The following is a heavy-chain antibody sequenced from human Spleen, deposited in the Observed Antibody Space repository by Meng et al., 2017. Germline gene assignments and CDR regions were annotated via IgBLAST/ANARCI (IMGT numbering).Heavy chain of an antibody. CDR2: INPSGGST. Sequence: QVQLGQCGAEVKKPGAPLKVSCKEFGYTFTSYYMHWVRQAPGKGLEWMGIINPSGGSTSYAQKFQGRVTMTRDTSTSTVYMELSSLRSEDTAVYYCARDQVGAFDYWGQGTLVTVSS. CDR1: GYTFTSYY. D-gene: IGHD1-26*01. J-gene: IGHJ4*02. CDR3: ARDQVGAFDY. V-gene: IGHV1-46*01.